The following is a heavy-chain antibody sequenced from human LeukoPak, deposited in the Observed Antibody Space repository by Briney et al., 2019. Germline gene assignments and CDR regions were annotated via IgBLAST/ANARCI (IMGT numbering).Heavy chain of an antibody. V-gene: IGHV3-21*01. CDR1: GFIFNNYI. Sequence: EGSLRLSCAVSGFIFNNYIMNWVRQAPGKGLEWVSSITGSGSFVYYADSVKGRFTISRDNAKNSLFLQMNSLRAEDTAVYYCARDSSGPWFDPWGQGTLVTVSS. D-gene: IGHD6-6*01. J-gene: IGHJ5*02. CDR3: ARDSSGPWFDP. CDR2: ITGSGSFV.